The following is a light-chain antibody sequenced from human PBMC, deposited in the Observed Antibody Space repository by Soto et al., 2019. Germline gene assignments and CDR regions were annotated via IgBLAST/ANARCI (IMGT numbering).Light chain of an antibody. CDR3: QQYSSSPLT. J-gene: IGKJ4*01. V-gene: IGKV3-20*01. CDR1: QSVAGN. Sequence: EIVMTQSPATLSVSPGERATRSCRASQSVAGNLAWYQQKPGQAPRLLIYDASNRATGIPDRFSGSGSGTHFTLTISRMEPEDFAVHYCQQYSSSPLTFGGGTKVDIK. CDR2: DAS.